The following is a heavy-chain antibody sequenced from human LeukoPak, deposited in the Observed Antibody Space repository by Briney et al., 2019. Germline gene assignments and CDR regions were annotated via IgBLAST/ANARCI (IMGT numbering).Heavy chain of an antibody. D-gene: IGHD1-26*01. Sequence: GGSLRLSCAASGFTFRSYAMSWVRQAPGKGLERVSAISGSGGSTYYADSVRGRFTISRDNSKNTLYLHKNSLRAEDTALYYCARNYYEPTYDYYFDCWGQGTLVTVSS. CDR2: ISGSGGST. J-gene: IGHJ4*02. CDR3: ARNYYEPTYDYYFDC. CDR1: GFTFRSYA. V-gene: IGHV3-23*01.